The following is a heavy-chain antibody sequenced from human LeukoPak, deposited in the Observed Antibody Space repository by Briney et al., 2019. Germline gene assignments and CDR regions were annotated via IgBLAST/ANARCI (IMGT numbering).Heavy chain of an antibody. CDR3: AREPVNAGYGSGSGVDY. J-gene: IGHJ4*02. CDR2: INHSGST. CDR1: GGSFSGYY. Sequence: SETLSLTCAVYGGSFSGYYWSWIRQPPGKGLEWIGEINHSGSTNYNPSLKSRVTISVDTSKNQFSLKLSSVTAADTAVYYCAREPVNAGYGSGSGVDYWGQGTLVTVSS. D-gene: IGHD3-10*01. V-gene: IGHV4-34*01.